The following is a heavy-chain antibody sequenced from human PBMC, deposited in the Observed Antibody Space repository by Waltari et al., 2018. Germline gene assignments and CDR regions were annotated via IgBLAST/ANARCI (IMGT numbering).Heavy chain of an antibody. J-gene: IGHJ2*01. CDR3: ARFKTHDYGDYAIGWYFDL. Sequence: QVQLVQSGAEVKKPGSSVKVSCKASGGTFSSYAISWVRQAPGQGLEWMGGIIPIFGTANYEQKCQGRVTITADESTSTAYMELSSLRSEDTAVYYCARFKTHDYGDYAIGWYFDLWGRGTLVTVSS. CDR2: IIPIFGTA. V-gene: IGHV1-69*13. CDR1: GGTFSSYA. D-gene: IGHD4-17*01.